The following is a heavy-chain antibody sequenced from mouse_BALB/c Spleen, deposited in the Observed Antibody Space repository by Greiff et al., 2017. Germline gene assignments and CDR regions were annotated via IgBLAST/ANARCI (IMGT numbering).Heavy chain of an antibody. Sequence: QVQLKESGPGLVQPSQSLSITCTVSGFSLTSYGVHWVRQSPGKGLEWLGVIWSGGSTDYNAAFISRLSISKDNSKSQVFFKMNSLQANDTAIYYCARNGRDLLWYFDVWGAGTTVTVSS. J-gene: IGHJ1*01. CDR2: IWSGGST. CDR3: ARNGRDLLWYFDV. CDR1: GFSLTSYG. V-gene: IGHV2-2*02. D-gene: IGHD2-1*01.